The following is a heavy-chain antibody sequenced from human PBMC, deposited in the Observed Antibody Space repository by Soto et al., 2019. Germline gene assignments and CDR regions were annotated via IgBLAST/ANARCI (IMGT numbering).Heavy chain of an antibody. CDR2: ISYDGSNK. CDR1: GFTFSSYG. Sequence: QVQLVESGGGVVQPGRSLRLSCAASGFTFSSYGMHWVRQAPGKGLEWVAVISYDGSNKYYADSVKGRFTISRDNSKNTLYLQMNSLRAEDTAVYYCAKDPGGGYCGGDCYYDYWGQGTLVTVSS. J-gene: IGHJ4*02. D-gene: IGHD2-21*02. V-gene: IGHV3-30*18. CDR3: AKDPGGGYCGGDCYYDY.